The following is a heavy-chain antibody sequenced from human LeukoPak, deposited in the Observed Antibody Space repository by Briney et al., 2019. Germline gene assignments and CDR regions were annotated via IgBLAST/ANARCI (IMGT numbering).Heavy chain of an antibody. D-gene: IGHD2-15*01. CDR2: INPNGGT. V-gene: IGHV1-2*02. Sequence: GASVKVSCRASAYTFSGHFMLWWGQAPGQGLEWMGWINPNGGTTYAQKFQGRVTMTRDTSFSTAYMELRRLRSDDTAVYYFATLLSIVVVDAIPDLFDSCGEGTLLTVSS. CDR1: AYTFSGHF. CDR3: ATLLSIVVVDAIPDLFDS. J-gene: IGHJ4*02.